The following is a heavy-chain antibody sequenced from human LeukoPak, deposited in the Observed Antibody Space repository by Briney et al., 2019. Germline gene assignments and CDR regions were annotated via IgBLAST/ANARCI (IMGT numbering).Heavy chain of an antibody. Sequence: GGSLRLSCAASGFTFSTYSMIWVRQAPGKGLEWVSYISSSGSTIYYADSVKGRFTISRDNAKNSLYLQMNSLRAEDTAVYYCAELGITMIGGVWGKGTTVTISS. CDR2: ISSSGSTI. CDR1: GFTFSTYS. CDR3: AELGITMIGGV. J-gene: IGHJ6*04. D-gene: IGHD3-10*02. V-gene: IGHV3-48*04.